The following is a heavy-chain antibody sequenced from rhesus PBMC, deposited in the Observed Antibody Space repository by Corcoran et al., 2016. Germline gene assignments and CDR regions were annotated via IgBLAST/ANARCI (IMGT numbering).Heavy chain of an antibody. D-gene: IGHD6S26*01. CDR3: AGDTGIAAAGPGVY. Sequence: QVQLQESGPGVVKPSETLSLTCAVSGGSISDSYRWSWIRQPPGKGLAWIGYIYDISTSTNYNPSLKSQITISQDPSKNQFTLELSSVTAADTAVYYCAGDTGIAAAGPGVYWGQGFLVTVSS. CDR1: GGSISDSYR. J-gene: IGHJ4*01. CDR2: IYDISTST. V-gene: IGHV4S10*01.